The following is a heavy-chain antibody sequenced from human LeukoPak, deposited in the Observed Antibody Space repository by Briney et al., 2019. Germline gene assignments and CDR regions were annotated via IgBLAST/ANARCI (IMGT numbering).Heavy chain of an antibody. CDR3: AISSGTAAAGLAFDH. CDR1: GYRFTRYW. D-gene: IGHD6-13*01. CDR2: IYPGDSDT. Sequence: GESLKISCKGSGYRFTRYWIGWVRQMPGKGLEWMGIIYPGDSDTRYSPSFRGQVTISVDKSISTAYLQWSSLKASDTAMYYCAISSGTAAAGLAFDHWGQGTLVTVSS. V-gene: IGHV5-51*01. J-gene: IGHJ4*02.